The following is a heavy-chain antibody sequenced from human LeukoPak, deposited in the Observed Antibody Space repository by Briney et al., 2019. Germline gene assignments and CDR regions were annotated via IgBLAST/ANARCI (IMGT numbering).Heavy chain of an antibody. CDR3: ATAAYGSGTFHLNYYYGMDV. J-gene: IGHJ6*04. D-gene: IGHD3-10*01. V-gene: IGHV1-24*01. CDR2: FDPEDGET. CDR1: GYTLTELS. Sequence: ASVKVSCKVSGYTLTELSMHWVRQAPGKGLEWMGGFDPEDGETIYAQKFQGRVTMTEDTSTDTAYMELSSLRPEDTAVYYCATAAYGSGTFHLNYYYGMDVWGKGTTVTVSS.